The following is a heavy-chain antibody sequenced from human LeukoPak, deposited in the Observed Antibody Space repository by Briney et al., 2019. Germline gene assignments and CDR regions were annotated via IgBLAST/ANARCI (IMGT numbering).Heavy chain of an antibody. D-gene: IGHD3-10*01. CDR2: ISWNSGNI. CDR1: GFTFDDYA. CDR3: AKDGSGWFGSYGMDV. Sequence: PGGSLRLSCAASGFTFDDYAMHWVRQAPGKGLEWVSGISWNSGNIGYARSVKGRFTISRDNAKDSLYLQMNSLRAEDTALYYCAKDGSGWFGSYGMDVWGQGTTVTVSS. V-gene: IGHV3-9*01. J-gene: IGHJ6*02.